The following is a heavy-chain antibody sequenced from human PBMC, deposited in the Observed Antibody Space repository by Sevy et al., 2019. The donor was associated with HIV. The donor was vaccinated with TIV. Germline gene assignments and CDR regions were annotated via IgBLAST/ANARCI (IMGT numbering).Heavy chain of an antibody. V-gene: IGHV3-11*01. Sequence: GGSLRLSCAASGFTFSDYYMSWIRQAPGKGLEWVSYISSSGSTIYYADSVKGRFTISRDNAKNSLYLQMNSLRADDTAVYYCARALGSGIGEYYYYYYGMDVWGQGTTVTVSS. CDR1: GFTFSDYY. J-gene: IGHJ6*02. CDR3: ARALGSGIGEYYYYYYGMDV. CDR2: ISSSGSTI. D-gene: IGHD3-10*01.